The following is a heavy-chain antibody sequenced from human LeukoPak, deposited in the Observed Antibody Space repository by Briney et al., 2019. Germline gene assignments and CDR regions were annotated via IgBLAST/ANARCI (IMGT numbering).Heavy chain of an antibody. Sequence: SETLSLTCTVSGGSISSGDYYWSWIRQPPGKGLEWIGYIYYSGSTYYNPSLKSRVTISVDTSKNQFSLKLSPVTAADTAVYYCARLYGDHGYFDYWGQGTLVTVSS. D-gene: IGHD4-17*01. J-gene: IGHJ4*02. CDR1: GGSISSGDYY. CDR3: ARLYGDHGYFDY. V-gene: IGHV4-30-4*08. CDR2: IYYSGST.